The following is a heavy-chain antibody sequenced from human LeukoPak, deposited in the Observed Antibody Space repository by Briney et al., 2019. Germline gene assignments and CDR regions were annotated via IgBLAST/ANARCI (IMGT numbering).Heavy chain of an antibody. CDR1: GFTFTSYS. Sequence: GGSLRLSCAASGFTFTSYSMSWVRQAPGKGLEWVSTIRSNGGETYYADSVKGRFTISRDNSKNTVYLEMNSLRAEDTAVYYCAKGGYTTWFDPWGQGTLVTVSS. V-gene: IGHV3-23*01. CDR3: AKGGYTTWFDP. D-gene: IGHD2-15*01. CDR2: IRSNGGET. J-gene: IGHJ5*02.